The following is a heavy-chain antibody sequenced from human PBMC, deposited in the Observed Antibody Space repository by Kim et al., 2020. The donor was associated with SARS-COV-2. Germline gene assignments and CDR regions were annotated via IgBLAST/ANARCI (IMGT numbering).Heavy chain of an antibody. CDR2: IYSSGST. D-gene: IGHD3-10*01. J-gene: IGHJ4*01. CDR3: ATRAVVRGVITYFDF. V-gene: IGHV4-39*01. CDR1: GGSISTTSYS. Sequence: SETLSLTCTVSGGSISTTSYSWGWIRQPPGKGLEWIGNIYSSGSTYYSPSLRSLVTLSVDTSKNQFSLRLSSVTAADTALYYCATRAVVRGVITYFDFWG.